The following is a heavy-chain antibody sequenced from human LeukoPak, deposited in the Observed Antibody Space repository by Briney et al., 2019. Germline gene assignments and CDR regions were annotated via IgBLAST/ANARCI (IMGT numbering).Heavy chain of an antibody. D-gene: IGHD2-2*01. CDR1: GGSIFTDY. J-gene: IGHJ4*02. CDR2: MHHSGST. CDR3: ARRNPLYQLLFADF. Sequence: SETLSLTCSVSGGSIFTDYWIWIRQPPGKGLEWIGYMHHSGSTNYSPSLKSRLTISLDTSKNQSSLKLSSVTVADTAVYFCARRNPLYQLLFADFWGQGTLITVSS. V-gene: IGHV4-59*08.